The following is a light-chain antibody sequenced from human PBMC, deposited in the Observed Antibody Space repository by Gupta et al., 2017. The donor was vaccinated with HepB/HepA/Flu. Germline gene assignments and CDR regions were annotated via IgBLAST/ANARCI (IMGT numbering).Light chain of an antibody. CDR3: SSYTTSNTYV. CDR1: SSDIGSYTR. J-gene: IGLJ1*01. Sequence: QSALTQPPSVSGSPGQSVTISCTGTSSDIGSYTRVSWYQQSPGTAPKLIIYEVDKRPSGVPDRFSGSKSGNAASLTISGLQTEDEADYYCSSYTTSNTYVFGSGTKVTVL. CDR2: EVD. V-gene: IGLV2-18*02.